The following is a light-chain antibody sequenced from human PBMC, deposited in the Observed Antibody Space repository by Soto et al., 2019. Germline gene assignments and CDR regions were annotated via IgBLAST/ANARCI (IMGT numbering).Light chain of an antibody. V-gene: IGKV3-11*01. J-gene: IGKJ5*01. CDR1: QSVSSY. CDR3: QQRSSWPIT. Sequence: EIVLTQSPATLSLSPGERATLSCRASQSVSSYLAWHQQKPGQAPRLLIYDASNRATGIPARFSGSGSGTDFTLTISSLVPEDFAVYYCQQRSSWPITFGQGTRLEIK. CDR2: DAS.